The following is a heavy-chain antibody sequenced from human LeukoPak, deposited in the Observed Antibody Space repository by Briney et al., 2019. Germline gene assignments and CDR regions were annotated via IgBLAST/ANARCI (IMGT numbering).Heavy chain of an antibody. J-gene: IGHJ6*03. CDR2: IKSKTDGGTT. CDR1: GLSFSHAW. CDR3: TAISGSGWRWAHGWYYYMDV. V-gene: IGHV3-15*01. D-gene: IGHD6-19*01. Sequence: GGSLRLSCAASGLSFSHAWMSWVRQAPGKGLEWVGLIKSKTDGGTTDYAAAVKGRFAISRDDSRTTMYLQLNSLKTEDTAVDYCTAISGSGWRWAHGWYYYMDVWGKRATVTVSS.